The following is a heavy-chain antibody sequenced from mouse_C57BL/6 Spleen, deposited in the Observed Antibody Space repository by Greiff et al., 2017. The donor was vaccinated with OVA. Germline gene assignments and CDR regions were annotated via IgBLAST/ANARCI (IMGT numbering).Heavy chain of an antibody. Sequence: QVQLKQPGAELVKPGASVKLSCKASGYTFTSYWMQWVKQRPGQGLEWIGEIDPSDSYTNYNQKFKGKATLTVDTSSSTAYMQLSSLTSEDSAVYYCARLDRRHGTRGGYYFDYWGQGTTLTVSS. V-gene: IGHV1-50*01. D-gene: IGHD1-1*01. CDR1: GYTFTSYW. CDR3: ARLDRRHGTRGGYYFDY. J-gene: IGHJ2*01. CDR2: IDPSDSYT.